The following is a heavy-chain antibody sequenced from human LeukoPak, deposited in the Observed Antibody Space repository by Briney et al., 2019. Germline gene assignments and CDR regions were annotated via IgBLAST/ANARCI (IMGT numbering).Heavy chain of an antibody. V-gene: IGHV3-23*01. D-gene: IGHD3-22*01. Sequence: GGSLRLSCAASGFTFSSYAMSWVRQAPGKGLEWVSAISVSGGSTYFADSVKGRFTISRDNSKNTLYLQMNSLRAEDTAVYYCAKARRDYDSSGYYYFDYWGQGTLVTVSS. J-gene: IGHJ4*02. CDR1: GFTFSSYA. CDR3: AKARRDYDSSGYYYFDY. CDR2: ISVSGGST.